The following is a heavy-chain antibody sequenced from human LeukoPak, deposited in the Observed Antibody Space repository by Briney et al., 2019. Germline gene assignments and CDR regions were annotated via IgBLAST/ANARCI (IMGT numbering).Heavy chain of an antibody. D-gene: IGHD3-22*01. J-gene: IGHJ4*02. V-gene: IGHV1-24*01. CDR3: ATVSYYYDSSGYYY. CDR2: FDPEDGET. Sequence: ASVKVSCKVSGYTLTELSMHWVRQAPGKGLEWMGGFDPEDGETIYAQKFQGRVTMTEDTSTDTACMELSSRRSEDTAVYYCATVSYYYDSSGYYYWGQGTLVTVSS. CDR1: GYTLTELS.